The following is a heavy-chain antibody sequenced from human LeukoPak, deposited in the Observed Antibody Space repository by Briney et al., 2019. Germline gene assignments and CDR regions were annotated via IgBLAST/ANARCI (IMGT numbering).Heavy chain of an antibody. V-gene: IGHV1-2*02. Sequence: ASVKVSCKASGYTFTGYYMHWVRQAPGQGLEWMGWINPNSGGTNYAQKFQGRVTMTRDTSISTAYMELSRLRSDDTAVYYCARWGYSSSNNLSAWGQGTLVTVSS. CDR2: INPNSGGT. J-gene: IGHJ5*02. CDR3: ARWGYSSSNNLSA. CDR1: GYTFTGYY. D-gene: IGHD6-13*01.